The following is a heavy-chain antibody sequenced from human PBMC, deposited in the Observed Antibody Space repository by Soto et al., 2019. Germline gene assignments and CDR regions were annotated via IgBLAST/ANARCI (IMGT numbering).Heavy chain of an antibody. Sequence: QVQLQESGPGLVKPSQTLSLTCTVSGGSISGGDFYWSWIRQSLGKGLEWIGYIDYSGSTSYNPSLKSRVTISVDTSNNQFSLKLSSVTAADTAVYYCARGRFMEWSPFDHWGQGTLVTVSS. V-gene: IGHV4-30-4*01. D-gene: IGHD3-3*01. CDR1: GGSISGGDFY. J-gene: IGHJ4*02. CDR3: ARGRFMEWSPFDH. CDR2: IDYSGST.